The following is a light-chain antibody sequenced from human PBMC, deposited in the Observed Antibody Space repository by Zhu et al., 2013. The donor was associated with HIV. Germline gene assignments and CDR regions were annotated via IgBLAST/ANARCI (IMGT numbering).Light chain of an antibody. V-gene: IGKV3-20*01. J-gene: IGKJ4*01. CDR2: GAS. Sequence: EIVMTQSPGTLSLSPGERATLSCRASQSVSVNLAWYQQKPGQAPRLLIYGASSRATGIPDRFSGSGSGTDFTLSISRLEPEDFAVYYCQQYGSTPLTFGGGTTVEIK. CDR1: QSVSVN. CDR3: QQYGSTPLT.